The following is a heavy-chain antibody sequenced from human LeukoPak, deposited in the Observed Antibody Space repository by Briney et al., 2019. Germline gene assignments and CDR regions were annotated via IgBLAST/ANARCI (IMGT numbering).Heavy chain of an antibody. CDR2: IKPDGTEN. J-gene: IGHJ5*02. D-gene: IGHD6-19*01. Sequence: PGGSLRLSCAASGFTFSSFWMTWVRQAPGKGLEWVANIKPDGTENYYVDSVKGRFTISRDNAKNSLYLQMNSLRAEDTAVYYCAREGIAVAANWFDPWGQGTLVTVSS. V-gene: IGHV3-7*03. CDR1: GFTFSSFW. CDR3: AREGIAVAANWFDP.